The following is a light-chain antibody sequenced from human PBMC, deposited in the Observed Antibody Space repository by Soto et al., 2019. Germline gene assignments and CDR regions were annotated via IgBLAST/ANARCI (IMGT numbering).Light chain of an antibody. CDR2: KAS. CDR1: HTITTW. V-gene: IGKV1-5*03. J-gene: IGKJ1*01. Sequence: KMTQSPSTLSASIGDRVTITCRASHTITTWLAWYQQKPGKAPKLLIYKASSLESGVPSRFSGSGSGTEFTLTISSLQPDDFATYYCQQYNSYSRTFGQGTKVDI. CDR3: QQYNSYSRT.